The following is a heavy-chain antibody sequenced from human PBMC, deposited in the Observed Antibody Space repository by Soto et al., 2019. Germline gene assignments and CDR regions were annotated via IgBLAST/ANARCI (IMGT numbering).Heavy chain of an antibody. D-gene: IGHD3-16*02. V-gene: IGHV1-3*01. CDR3: ARSSGGVFGIIIEGSNCLAP. Sequence: ASVKVSCKASGYTFTHYAIHWVRQAPGERLEWMGWINAGHGTTKYSQKFQGRVTMTTDTSTSTVYMELRSLRSEDTAVYYCARSSGGVFGIIIEGSNCLAPWGQGSLVTVSS. CDR1: GYTFTHYA. J-gene: IGHJ5*02. CDR2: INAGHGTT.